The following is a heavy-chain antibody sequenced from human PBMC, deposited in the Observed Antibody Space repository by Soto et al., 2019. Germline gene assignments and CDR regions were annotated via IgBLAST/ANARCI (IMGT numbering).Heavy chain of an antibody. J-gene: IGHJ4*02. CDR3: ARDQYSSSSGRY. Sequence: GGSLRLSCAASAFTFSGYSMNWVRQAPGKGLEWVSSISSSSSYIYYADSVKRRFTISRDNAKNSLYLQMNSLRAEDTAVYSCARDQYSSSSGRYWGQGTLVTVSS. CDR2: ISSSSSYI. V-gene: IGHV3-21*01. CDR1: AFTFSGYS. D-gene: IGHD6-6*01.